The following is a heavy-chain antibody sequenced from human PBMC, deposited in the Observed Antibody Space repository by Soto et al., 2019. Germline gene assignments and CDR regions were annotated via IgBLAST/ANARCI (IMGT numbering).Heavy chain of an antibody. CDR3: ARAGGLGAVAADY. CDR1: GGSISSGGYS. D-gene: IGHD6-19*01. J-gene: IGHJ4*02. Sequence: QLQLQESGSGLVKPSQTLSLTCAVSGGSISSGGYSWSWIRQPPGKGLEWIGYIYHSGSTYYNPSPQSRLTISVDGSKNQFSLKLSSVTAADTAVYYCARAGGLGAVAADYWGQGTLVTVSS. CDR2: IYHSGST. V-gene: IGHV4-30-2*01.